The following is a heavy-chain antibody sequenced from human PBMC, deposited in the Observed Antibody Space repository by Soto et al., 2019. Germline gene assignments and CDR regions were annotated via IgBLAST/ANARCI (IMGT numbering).Heavy chain of an antibody. Sequence: ASVKVSCKASGYIFTGYYMHWVRQAPGQGLEWMGIINPSGGSTSYAQKFQGRVTMTRDTSTSTVYMELSSLRSEDTAVYYCARPYYYDSSGYSPGGAFDIWGQGTMVTVSS. CDR3: ARPYYYDSSGYSPGGAFDI. CDR1: GYIFTGYY. V-gene: IGHV1-46*01. CDR2: INPSGGST. D-gene: IGHD3-22*01. J-gene: IGHJ3*02.